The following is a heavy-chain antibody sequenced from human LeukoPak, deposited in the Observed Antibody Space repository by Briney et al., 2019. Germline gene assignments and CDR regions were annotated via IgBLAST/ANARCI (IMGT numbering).Heavy chain of an antibody. CDR2: IYYSGST. D-gene: IGHD2-15*01. J-gene: IGHJ5*02. V-gene: IGHV4-39*07. Sequence: PSETLSLTCTVSGGSISSSSYYWGWIRQPPGKGLEWIGSIYYSGSTYYNPSLKSRVTISVDTSKNQFSLKLSSVTAADTAVYYRARGLYAVVAATGDWFDPWGQGTLVTVSS. CDR3: ARGLYAVVAATGDWFDP. CDR1: GGSISSSSYY.